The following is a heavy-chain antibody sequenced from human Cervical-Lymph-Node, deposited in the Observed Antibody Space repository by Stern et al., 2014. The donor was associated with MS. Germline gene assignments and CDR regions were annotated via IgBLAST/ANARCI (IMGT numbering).Heavy chain of an antibody. CDR2: IKQDGSEK. J-gene: IGHJ4*02. CDR1: GFTFSSYW. Sequence: EVQLVESGGGLVQPGGSLRLSCAASGFTFSSYWMSWVRQAPGKGLEWVANIKQDGSEKYYVDSVKGRFTISRDNAKNSLYLQMNSLRAEDTAVYYCATRGMTGPYYYGSGSPFDYWGQGTLVTVSS. CDR3: ATRGMTGPYYYGSGSPFDY. V-gene: IGHV3-7*01. D-gene: IGHD3-10*01.